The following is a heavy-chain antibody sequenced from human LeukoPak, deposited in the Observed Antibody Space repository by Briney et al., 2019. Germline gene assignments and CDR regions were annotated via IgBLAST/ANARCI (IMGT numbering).Heavy chain of an antibody. Sequence: SETLSLTCTVSGGSISSSSYYWGWIRQPPGKGLEWIGNIYYSGSTYYNPSLKSRVTISVDTSKKQFSLKLTSVTAADTAIYYCTKGRGIWGQGTLVTVSS. CDR1: GGSISSSSYY. CDR3: TKGRGI. D-gene: IGHD3-10*01. CDR2: IYYSGST. V-gene: IGHV4-39*07. J-gene: IGHJ4*02.